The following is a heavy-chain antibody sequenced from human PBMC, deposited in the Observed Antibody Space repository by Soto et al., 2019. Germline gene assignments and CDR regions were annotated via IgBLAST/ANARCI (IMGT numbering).Heavy chain of an antibody. Sequence: EVQLVQSGAEVKKPGESLKISCKGSGYNFASYWIGWVRRMPGKGLEWMGMIYPSDSDTRYSPSFQGQVTISADRSISTAYLQWSSLKASDTAMYYCARRSDYDSSTSGYSDFDSWGQGTLVTVSS. CDR1: GYNFASYW. D-gene: IGHD3-22*01. V-gene: IGHV5-51*01. J-gene: IGHJ4*02. CDR3: ARRSDYDSSTSGYSDFDS. CDR2: IYPSDSDT.